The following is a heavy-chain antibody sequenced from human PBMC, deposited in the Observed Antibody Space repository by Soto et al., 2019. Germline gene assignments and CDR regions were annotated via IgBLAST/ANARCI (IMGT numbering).Heavy chain of an antibody. D-gene: IGHD5-18*01. CDR1: GYTFTSYY. Sequence: QVQLVQSGAEVKKPGASVKGSCKASGYTFTSYYMHWVRQAPGQGLEWMGIINPSGGGTSYTQKFQGRVTMTRDTSTSTVYMELSSLRSEDTAVYYCAREVERGYSYGYLEYWGQGTLVTVSS. CDR3: AREVERGYSYGYLEY. CDR2: INPSGGGT. V-gene: IGHV1-46*01. J-gene: IGHJ4*02.